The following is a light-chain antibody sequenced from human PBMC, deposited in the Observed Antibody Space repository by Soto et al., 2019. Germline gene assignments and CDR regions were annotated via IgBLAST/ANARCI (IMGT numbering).Light chain of an antibody. CDR3: MQATPFPPLT. J-gene: IGKJ4*01. V-gene: IGKV2-24*01. CDR2: KIS. Sequence: DVVLTQTPLSSPVTLGQPASMSCRSSQSLVHSDGNTYLSWLQQRPGQPPRLLIYKISNRVSGVPDRFSGSWAGTDFTREITRVEAEDVRVYYCMQATPFPPLTFGGGTKVEIK. CDR1: QSLVHSDGNTY.